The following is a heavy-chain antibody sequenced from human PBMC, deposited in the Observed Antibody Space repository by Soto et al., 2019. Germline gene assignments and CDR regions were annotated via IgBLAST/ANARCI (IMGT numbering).Heavy chain of an antibody. Sequence: LSETLSLTCAVYGGSFSGYYWSWIRQPPGKGLEWIGEINHSGSTNYNPSLKSRVTISVDTSKNQFSLKLSSVTAADTAVYYCAREEGYYGSESYSYGVDVWGQGTTVTVSS. D-gene: IGHD3-10*01. J-gene: IGHJ6*02. CDR1: GGSFSGYY. V-gene: IGHV4-34*01. CDR3: AREEGYYGSESYSYGVDV. CDR2: INHSGST.